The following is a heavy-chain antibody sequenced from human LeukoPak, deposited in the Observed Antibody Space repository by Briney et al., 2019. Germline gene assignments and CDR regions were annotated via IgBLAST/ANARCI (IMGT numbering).Heavy chain of an antibody. Sequence: GGSLRLSCAASGCTFSSYWMSWVRQAPGKGLEWVANIKQDGSEKYYVDSVKGRFTISRDNAKNSLYLQMNSLRAEDTAVYYCASVSWYSSGWYGDCDYWGQGTLVTVSS. V-gene: IGHV3-7*01. J-gene: IGHJ4*02. CDR2: IKQDGSEK. CDR1: GCTFSSYW. D-gene: IGHD6-19*01. CDR3: ASVSWYSSGWYGDCDY.